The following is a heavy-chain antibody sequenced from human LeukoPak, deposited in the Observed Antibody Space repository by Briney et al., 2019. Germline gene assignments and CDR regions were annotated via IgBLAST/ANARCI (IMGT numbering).Heavy chain of an antibody. J-gene: IGHJ4*02. CDR1: GGSFSDYS. CDR3: ARGYSGWYFDS. D-gene: IGHD6-19*01. Sequence: PSETLSLTCAVYGGSFSDYSWSWIRQTPGKGLEWIGEGNHLGNTNYNPSLKSRVTISVDASKNQFSLKMTSVTAAETAVYHCARGYSGWYFDSWGQGTLVTVSP. V-gene: IGHV4-34*01. CDR2: GNHLGNT.